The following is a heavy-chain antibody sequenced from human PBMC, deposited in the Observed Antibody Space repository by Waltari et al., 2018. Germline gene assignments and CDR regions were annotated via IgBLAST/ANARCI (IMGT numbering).Heavy chain of an antibody. J-gene: IGHJ1*01. V-gene: IGHV3-23*01. D-gene: IGHD3-22*01. CDR3: ARCETTRSSGSSDGLEYFQE. CDR2: INRGGDAT. CDR1: A. Sequence: AMSWVRQAPGKGLEWVSTINRGGDATDYADSVKGRFTVSRDNSKNTLSMQMDSLRAEDSAVYYCARCETTRSSGSSDGLEYFQEWGQGTLVTVDS.